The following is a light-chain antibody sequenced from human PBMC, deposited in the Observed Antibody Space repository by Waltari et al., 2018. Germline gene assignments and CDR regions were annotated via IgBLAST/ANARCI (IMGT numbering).Light chain of an antibody. CDR3: QQYET. V-gene: IGKV1-5*03. CDR2: KAS. CDR1: QSISSW. Sequence: DIQMTQSPSTLSASVGDRVTITCRASQSISSWFAWYQQKPGKAPKLLIYKASSLESGVPSRFSGSGSGTEFTLTISSLQPDDFATYYCQQYETFGQGTKVEIK. J-gene: IGKJ1*01.